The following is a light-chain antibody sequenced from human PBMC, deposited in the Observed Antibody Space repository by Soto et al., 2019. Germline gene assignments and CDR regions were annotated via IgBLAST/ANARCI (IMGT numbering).Light chain of an antibody. Sequence: EIVMTQSPATRFVSPGERATVSCRASRSVSSNLAWYQQKPGQAPRLLNYGASTRATGIPARFSGSASGTEFSLTISSLQPDDFATYYCQQYNSYPITFGQGTRLEIK. V-gene: IGKV3-15*01. CDR1: RSVSSN. CDR2: GAS. J-gene: IGKJ5*01. CDR3: QQYNSYPIT.